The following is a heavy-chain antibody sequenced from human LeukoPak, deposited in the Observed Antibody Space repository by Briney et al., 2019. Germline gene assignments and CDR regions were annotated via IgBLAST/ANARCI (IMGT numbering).Heavy chain of an antibody. Sequence: SETLSLTCTVSGGSISAYYWSWIRQPPGKGLEWIGYIHYSGATNYYPSLKSRVTIALDTSKNQFSLKLNSVTAADTAVYYCARFGTSSSRFFDQWGQGTLVTVSS. D-gene: IGHD6-6*01. CDR1: GGSISAYY. J-gene: IGHJ4*02. V-gene: IGHV4-59*01. CDR2: IHYSGAT. CDR3: ARFGTSSSRFFDQ.